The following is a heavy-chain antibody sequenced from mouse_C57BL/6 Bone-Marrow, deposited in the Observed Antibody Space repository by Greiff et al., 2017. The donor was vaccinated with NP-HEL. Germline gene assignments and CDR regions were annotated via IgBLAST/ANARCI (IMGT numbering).Heavy chain of an antibody. Sequence: QVHVKQPGAELVKPGASVKVSCKASGYTFTSYWMHWVKQRPGQGLEWIGRIHPSDSDTNYNQKFKGKATLTVDKSSSTAYMQLRLLTSHVSAVSYCSIVPNTYYGSSSYCAMDYWGQGTSVTVSS. CDR1: GYTFTSYW. CDR2: IHPSDSDT. V-gene: IGHV1-74*01. J-gene: IGHJ4*01. D-gene: IGHD1-1*01. CDR3: SIVPNTYYGSSSYCAMDY.